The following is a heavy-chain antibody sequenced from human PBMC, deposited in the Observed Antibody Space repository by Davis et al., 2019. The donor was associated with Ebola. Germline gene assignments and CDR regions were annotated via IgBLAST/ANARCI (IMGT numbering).Heavy chain of an antibody. CDR1: GYTFTASY. Sequence: AASVKVSCKASGYTFTASYIHWVRQAPGQGLEWMGRINPNGGGTNYAQNFQGRVTMTRDTSISTAYMELSRLRYDDTAVYYCARLCSSSCPNDYWGQGTLVTVSS. J-gene: IGHJ4*02. CDR3: ARLCSSSCPNDY. CDR2: INPNGGGT. V-gene: IGHV1-2*06. D-gene: IGHD6-13*01.